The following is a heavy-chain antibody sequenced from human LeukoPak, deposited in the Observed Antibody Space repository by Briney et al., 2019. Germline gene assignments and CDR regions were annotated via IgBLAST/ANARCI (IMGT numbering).Heavy chain of an antibody. CDR3: AQSSGWDSLKY. D-gene: IGHD6-19*01. Sequence: ASVKVSCKASGHAFTGYYMHWVRQAPGQGLEWMGWINPNSGGTNHAQKFQGRVSMTRDTSISTAYMELSRLRSDDTAVYYCAQSSGWDSLKYWGQGTLVTVSS. CDR2: INPNSGGT. CDR1: GHAFTGYY. J-gene: IGHJ4*02. V-gene: IGHV1-2*02.